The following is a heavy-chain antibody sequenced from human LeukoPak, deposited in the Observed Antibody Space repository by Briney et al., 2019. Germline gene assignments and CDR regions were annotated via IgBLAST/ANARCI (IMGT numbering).Heavy chain of an antibody. CDR2: INPSGGST. D-gene: IGHD3-10*01. J-gene: IGHJ4*02. Sequence: ASVKVSCKASGYTFTSYYMHWVRQAPGQGLEWMGIINPSGGSTSYAQKFQGRVTMTRDTSTSTVYMELSSLRSEDTAVYYCARAEGEYYYGSGSYSNCYFDYWGQGTLVTVSS. V-gene: IGHV1-46*01. CDR1: GYTFTSYY. CDR3: ARAEGEYYYGSGSYSNCYFDY.